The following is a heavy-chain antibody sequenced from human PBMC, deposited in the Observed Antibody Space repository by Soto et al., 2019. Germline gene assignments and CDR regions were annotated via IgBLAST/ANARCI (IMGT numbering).Heavy chain of an antibody. CDR2: IVPIFGIA. CDR1: GGTFSRYS. J-gene: IGHJ6*02. D-gene: IGHD2-2*01. CDR3: AREDRDREIGLVPDAIDGMDV. Sequence: QVQLVQSAAEVKKPGSSVKVSCKASGGTFSRYSITWVRQAPGHGLEWIGRIVPIFGIASYAQKFQGRVPITADESTSRASKELISMRSADTAVYYCAREDRDREIGLVPDAIDGMDVWGQGTTVTVS. V-gene: IGHV1-69*08.